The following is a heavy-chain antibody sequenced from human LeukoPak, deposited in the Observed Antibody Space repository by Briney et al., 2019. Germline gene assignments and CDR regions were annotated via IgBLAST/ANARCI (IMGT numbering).Heavy chain of an antibody. V-gene: IGHV4-59*01. CDR1: GGSISSYY. CDR2: IYYSGST. D-gene: IGHD6-13*01. Sequence: PSETLSLTCTVSGGSISSYYWSWIRQPPGKGLEWIGYIYYSGSTNYNPSLKSRVTISVDTSKNQFSLKLSSVTAADTAVYYCARAGYSSSWYGNYYYYYGMDVWRQGTTVTVSS. J-gene: IGHJ6*02. CDR3: ARAGYSSSWYGNYYYYYGMDV.